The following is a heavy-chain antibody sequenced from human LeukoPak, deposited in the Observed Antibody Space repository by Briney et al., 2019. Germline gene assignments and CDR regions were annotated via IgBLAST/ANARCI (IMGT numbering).Heavy chain of an antibody. Sequence: PTGGSLRLSCAASGFTVSSNYMSWVRQAPGKGLEWVSVIYSGGSTYYADSVKGRFTISRDNSKNTLYLHMNSLRAEDTAVYYCAKDVWFAELLYGLDYWGQGTLVTVSS. CDR3: AKDVWFAELLYGLDY. CDR1: GFTVSSNY. J-gene: IGHJ4*02. V-gene: IGHV3-53*01. CDR2: IYSGGST. D-gene: IGHD3-10*01.